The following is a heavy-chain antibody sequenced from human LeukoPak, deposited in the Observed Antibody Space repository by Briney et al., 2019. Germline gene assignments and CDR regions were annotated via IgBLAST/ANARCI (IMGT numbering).Heavy chain of an antibody. D-gene: IGHD3-10*01. CDR2: IYYSGST. Sequence: SETLSLTCTVFGGSISGYYWSWIRQPPEKGLEWIGYIYYSGSTDYNPSLKSRVTISVDTSKNHLSLNLRSVTAADTAVYYCARRGVRGVKPDYWGQGTQVTVSS. V-gene: IGHV4-59*01. CDR3: ARRGVRGVKPDY. J-gene: IGHJ4*02. CDR1: GGSISGYY.